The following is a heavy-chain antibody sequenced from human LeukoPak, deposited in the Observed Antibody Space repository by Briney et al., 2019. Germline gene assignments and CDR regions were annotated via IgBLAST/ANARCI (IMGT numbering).Heavy chain of an antibody. CDR1: GYTFTGYY. CDR3: AKDWGIAAAGLDWFDP. CDR2: INPNSGGT. D-gene: IGHD6-13*01. J-gene: IGHJ5*02. V-gene: IGHV1-2*02. Sequence: ASVKVSCKASGYTFTGYYMHWVGQAPGQGLEWMGWINPNSGGTNYAQKFQGRVTMTRDTSISTAYMELRRLRSDDTAVYYCAKDWGIAAAGLDWFDPWGQGTLVTVSS.